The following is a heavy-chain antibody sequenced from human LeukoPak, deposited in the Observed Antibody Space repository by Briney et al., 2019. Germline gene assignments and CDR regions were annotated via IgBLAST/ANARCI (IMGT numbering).Heavy chain of an antibody. D-gene: IGHD3-22*01. V-gene: IGHV4-4*07. CDR2: IYTSGST. CDR1: GGSISSYY. J-gene: IGHJ3*02. CDR3: ARGGRGDLVVITDAFDI. Sequence: SETLSLTCTVSGGSISSYYWSWIRQPAGKGLEWIGRIYTSGSTNYNPSLKSRVTMSVDTSKNQFSLKLSSVTAADTAVYYCARGGRGDLVVITDAFDIWGQGTMVTVSS.